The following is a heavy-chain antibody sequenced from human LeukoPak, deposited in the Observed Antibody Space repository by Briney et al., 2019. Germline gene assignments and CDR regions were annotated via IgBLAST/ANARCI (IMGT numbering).Heavy chain of an antibody. CDR3: ARAVLRYFPY. J-gene: IGHJ4*02. CDR2: INHSGST. CDR1: GGSISSGAYY. V-gene: IGHV4-39*07. Sequence: SETLSLTCTVSGGSISSGAYYWSWIRQPPGKGLEWIGEINHSGSTNYNPSLKSRVTISVDTSKNQFSLKLSSVTAADTAVYYCARAVLRYFPYWGQGTLVTVSS. D-gene: IGHD3-9*01.